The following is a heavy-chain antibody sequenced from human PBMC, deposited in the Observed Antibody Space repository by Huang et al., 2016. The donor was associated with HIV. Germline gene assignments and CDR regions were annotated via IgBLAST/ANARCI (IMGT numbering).Heavy chain of an antibody. CDR2: IYTTGST. Sequence: VQLQESGPGLVKPSQTLSLSCNVSGASIASGSYFWNWIRQPAGGGLAWIGRIYTTGSTDYNPSLKSRVAVSADTSKNQFSLGLRSVTAADTAVYFCARGRVTSSGVVQSYDYWGQGSLVTVSS. D-gene: IGHD3-3*01. V-gene: IGHV4-61*02. J-gene: IGHJ4*02. CDR1: GASIASGSYF. CDR3: ARGRVTSSGVVQSYDY.